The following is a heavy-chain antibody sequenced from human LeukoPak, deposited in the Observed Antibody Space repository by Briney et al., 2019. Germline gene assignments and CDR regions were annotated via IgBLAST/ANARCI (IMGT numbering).Heavy chain of an antibody. J-gene: IGHJ3*02. Sequence: PQTLSLTCSVSGGSISSGGYYWSWIRQHPGKGLEWIGYIYYNGSTFYNPSLKSRVTISLDTSKNQFSLKLRSVTAADTAVFYCARRPGIFDIWGQGTMVTVSS. D-gene: IGHD6-13*01. CDR1: GGSISSGGYY. V-gene: IGHV4-31*03. CDR3: ARRPGIFDI. CDR2: IYYNGST.